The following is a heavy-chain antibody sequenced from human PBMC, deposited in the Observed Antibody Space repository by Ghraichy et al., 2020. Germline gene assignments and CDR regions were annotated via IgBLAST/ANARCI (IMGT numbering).Heavy chain of an antibody. CDR2: IYHSGST. V-gene: IGHV4-4*02. Sequence: SETLSLTCTVSGDSILSTNWWSWVRQPPGKGLEWIGGIYHSGSTDYNPSLKSRITISVDKSKNQFSLKLTSVTAADTAVYYCARDLVDYYYFGMDVWGPGTTVTVSS. J-gene: IGHJ6*01. D-gene: IGHD3-10*01. CDR3: ARDLVDYYYFGMDV. CDR1: GDSILSTNW.